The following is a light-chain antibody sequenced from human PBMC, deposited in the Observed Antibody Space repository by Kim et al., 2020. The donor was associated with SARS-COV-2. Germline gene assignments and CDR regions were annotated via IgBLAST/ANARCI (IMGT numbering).Light chain of an antibody. J-gene: IGKJ2*01. Sequence: DIQMTQSPSSLSASVGDRVTLTCRASQNIAEYLNWYQQKPGKAPNLLIYAAATLQSGVPSRFSGSGSGTHFTLTITGLQADDFATYYCQQSYTTHLTFGQGTKLEI. CDR1: QNIAEY. CDR3: QQSYTTHLT. V-gene: IGKV1-39*01. CDR2: AAA.